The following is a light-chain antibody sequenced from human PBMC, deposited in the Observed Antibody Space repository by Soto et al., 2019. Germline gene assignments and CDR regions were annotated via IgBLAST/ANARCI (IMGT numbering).Light chain of an antibody. CDR2: SDV. CDR1: SSNIGAGFD. Sequence: QSVLTQPPSVSGAPGQRVSISCSGSSSNIGAGFDVHWYQQFPGAAPKLLIYSDVNRPSGVPYRFSASKSGTSASLTITVLQTEDEAHYYCQSYDSGVSASVFGGGTKLTVL. J-gene: IGLJ2*01. V-gene: IGLV1-40*01. CDR3: QSYDSGVSASV.